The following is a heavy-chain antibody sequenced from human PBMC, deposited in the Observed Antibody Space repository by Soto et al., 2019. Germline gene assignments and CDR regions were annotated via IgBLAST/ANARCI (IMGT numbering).Heavy chain of an antibody. V-gene: IGHV3-30-3*01. CDR3: AGHSGSYYSAWFDP. CDR1: GFTFSSYA. J-gene: IGHJ5*02. Sequence: QVQLVESGGGVVQPGRSLRLSCAASGFTFSSYAMHWVRQAPGKGLEWVAVISYDGSNKYYADSVKGRFTISRDNYKNTLYLQMNSLRAEDTAVYYCAGHSGSYYSAWFDPWGQGTLVTVSS. CDR2: ISYDGSNK. D-gene: IGHD1-26*01.